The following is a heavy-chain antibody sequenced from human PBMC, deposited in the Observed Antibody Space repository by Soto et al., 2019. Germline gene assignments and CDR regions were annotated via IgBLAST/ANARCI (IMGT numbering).Heavy chain of an antibody. D-gene: IGHD2-2*01. V-gene: IGHV4-39*01. J-gene: IGHJ6*02. CDR2: INYSGNT. CDR3: VRLPGYCSGTSCYGYYVIAV. Sequence: SDTLSLTCTVSGGSISSSNYYCGWIRQSPGKGLEWIGSINYSGNTYYNPSLTGRVTISVDTSQSQFSMKLTSMTAADTAVYFCVRLPGYCSGTSCYGYYVIAVWGQGTTV. CDR1: GGSISSSNYY.